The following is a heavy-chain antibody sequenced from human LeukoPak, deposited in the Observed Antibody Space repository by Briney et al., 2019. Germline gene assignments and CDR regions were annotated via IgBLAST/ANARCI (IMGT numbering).Heavy chain of an antibody. CDR2: IKQDGSEK. V-gene: IGHV3-7*01. Sequence: GGSLRLSCAASGFTFSSYAMSWVRQAPGKGLEWVANIKQDGSEKYYVDSVKGRFTISRDNAKNSLYLQMNSLRAEDTAVYYCAKKMDTWGQGTLVTVSS. J-gene: IGHJ4*02. CDR3: AKKMDT. CDR1: GFTFSSYA. D-gene: IGHD5-24*01.